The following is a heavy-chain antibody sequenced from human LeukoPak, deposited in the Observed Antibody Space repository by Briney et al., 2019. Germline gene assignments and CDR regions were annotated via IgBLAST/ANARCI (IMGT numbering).Heavy chain of an antibody. CDR2: ISYDGINK. V-gene: IGHV3-30*01. CDR1: GFTFSTYA. Sequence: GGSLRLSCAASGFTFSTYAMHWVRQAPGKGLEWVAVISYDGINKYYADSVKGRFTISRDNSKNTLYLQMNSLRAEDTAVYYCARSPCGGDCYADYWGQGTLVIVSS. CDR3: ARSPCGGDCYADY. J-gene: IGHJ4*02. D-gene: IGHD2-21*02.